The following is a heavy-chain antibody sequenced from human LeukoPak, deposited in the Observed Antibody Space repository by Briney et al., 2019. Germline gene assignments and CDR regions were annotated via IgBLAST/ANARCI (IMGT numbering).Heavy chain of an antibody. J-gene: IGHJ4*02. CDR2: IIPIFGTA. CDR3: ARQVWFGESHFDY. Sequence: ASVKVSCKASGGTFSSCAISWVRQAPGQGLEWMGGIIPIFGTANYAQKFQGRVTITADKSTSTAYMELSSLRSEDTAVHYCARQVWFGESHFDYWGQGTLVTVSS. CDR1: GGTFSSCA. D-gene: IGHD3-10*01. V-gene: IGHV1-69*06.